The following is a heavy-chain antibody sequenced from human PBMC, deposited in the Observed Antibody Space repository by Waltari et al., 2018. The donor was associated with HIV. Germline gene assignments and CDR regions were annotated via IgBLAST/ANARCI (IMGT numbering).Heavy chain of an antibody. J-gene: IGHJ3*02. CDR3: ARMGLMMYAIGAFDI. V-gene: IGHV3-7*01. CDR2: IKKDGSEK. CDR1: GFTFSLYW. Sequence: EVQLVESGGGLVQPGGSLRLSCAASGFTFSLYWMTWVRQAPGKGVEWVDNIKKDGSEKHYVDSVKGRFTISRDNAKNSLYLQMNSLRAEDTAVYYCARMGLMMYAIGAFDIWGQGTMVTVSS. D-gene: IGHD2-8*01.